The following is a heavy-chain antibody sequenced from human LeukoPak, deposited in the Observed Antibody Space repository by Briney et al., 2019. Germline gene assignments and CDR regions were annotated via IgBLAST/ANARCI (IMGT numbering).Heavy chain of an antibody. D-gene: IGHD3-10*02. CDR2: ISSSGSTI. CDR1: GFTFSNYW. Sequence: GGSLRLSCAASGFTFSNYWMHWVRQAPGKGLERVSYISSSGSTIYYADSVKGRFTISRDNAKNSLYLHMNSLRAEDTAVYYCAELGITMIGGVWGKGTTVTISS. CDR3: AELGITMIGGV. V-gene: IGHV3-48*04. J-gene: IGHJ6*04.